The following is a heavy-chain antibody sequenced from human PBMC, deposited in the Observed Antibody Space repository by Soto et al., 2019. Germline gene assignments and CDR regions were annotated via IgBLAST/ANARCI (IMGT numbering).Heavy chain of an antibody. D-gene: IGHD2-2*01. CDR3: TRESIVVIPAAQPSHFDS. Sequence: QVQLVQSGAEVKKPGASVKVSCKGRGYNFIKYGINWVRQAPGQGLEWMGWISPYSGYTHSAQNFQGRLNRTTDAAATTAYMELRSLRSADKALYYCTRESIVVIPAAQPSHFDSWGQGTLVTVSS. J-gene: IGHJ4*02. CDR2: ISPYSGYT. V-gene: IGHV1-18*01. CDR1: GYNFIKYG.